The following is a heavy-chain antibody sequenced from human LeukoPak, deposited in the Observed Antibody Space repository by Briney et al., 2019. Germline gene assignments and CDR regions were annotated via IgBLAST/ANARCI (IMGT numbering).Heavy chain of an antibody. V-gene: IGHV4-34*01. J-gene: IGHJ6*02. CDR2: INHSGST. Sequence: SEALSLTCAVYGGSFSGYYWSWIRQPPGKGLEWIGEINHSGSTNYNPSLKSRVTISVDTSKNQFSLKLSSVTAADTAVYYCARDSGSYFHYYYGMDVWGQGTTVTVSS. D-gene: IGHD1-26*01. CDR1: GGSFSGYY. CDR3: ARDSGSYFHYYYGMDV.